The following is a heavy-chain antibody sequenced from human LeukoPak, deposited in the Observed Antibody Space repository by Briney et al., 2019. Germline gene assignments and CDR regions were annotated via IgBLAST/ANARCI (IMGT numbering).Heavy chain of an antibody. J-gene: IGHJ4*02. D-gene: IGHD2-21*01. CDR1: GYTFTSYG. V-gene: IGHV1-8*02. CDR2: MNPNSGNT. Sequence: ASVKVSCKASGYTFTSYGISWVRQAPGQGLEWMGWMNPNSGNTGYAQKFQGRVTMTRNTSISTAYMELSSLRSEDTALYYCARAAWVSTSSKYYFDNWGQGTLVTVSS. CDR3: ARAAWVSTSSKYYFDN.